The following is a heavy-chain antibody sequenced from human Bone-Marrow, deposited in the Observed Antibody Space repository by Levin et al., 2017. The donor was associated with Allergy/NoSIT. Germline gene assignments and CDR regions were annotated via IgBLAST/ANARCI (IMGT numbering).Heavy chain of an antibody. D-gene: IGHD3-10*01. CDR1: GGSISSGSYY. Sequence: HSQTLSLTCTVSGGSISSGSYYWTWIRQPAGKGLEWIGRIYSSGSTNYKASLKSRVTISVDTSENQFSLKLSSVTAADTAVYFCAAEKYHGSGSFYAPFDFWGRGTLVTVSS. CDR3: AAEKYHGSGSFYAPFDF. CDR2: IYSSGST. V-gene: IGHV4-61*02. J-gene: IGHJ2*01.